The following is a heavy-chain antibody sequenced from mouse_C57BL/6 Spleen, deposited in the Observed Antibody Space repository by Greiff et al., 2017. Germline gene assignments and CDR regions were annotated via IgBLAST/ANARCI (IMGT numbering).Heavy chain of an antibody. CDR1: GFTFSDYY. CDR3: ARDTRGSGNFDY. J-gene: IGHJ2*01. V-gene: IGHV5-16*01. D-gene: IGHD2-12*01. CDR2: INYDGSST. Sequence: EVKLMESEGGLVQPGSSMKLSCTASGFTFSDYYMAWVRQVPEKGLEWVANINYDGSSTYYLDSLKSRFIISTDNAKNILYLQMSCLKSEDTATYYCARDTRGSGNFDYWGQGTTLTVSS.